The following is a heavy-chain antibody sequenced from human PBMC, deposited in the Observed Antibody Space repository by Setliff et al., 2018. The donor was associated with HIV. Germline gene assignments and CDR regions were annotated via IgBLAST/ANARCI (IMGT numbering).Heavy chain of an antibody. D-gene: IGHD6-19*01. J-gene: IGHJ3*02. CDR3: ARVLDPGIVVATHAFDI. V-gene: IGHV1-18*01. CDR1: GYTFTSYG. CDR2: ISAYNRNV. Sequence: ASVKVSCKASGYTFTSYGVSWVRQAPGQGLEWMGWISAYNRNVNYSQKVQGRVTMTTDTSTSTAYMELKNLKSDDTAVYYCARVLDPGIVVATHAFDIWGQGTMVTVSS.